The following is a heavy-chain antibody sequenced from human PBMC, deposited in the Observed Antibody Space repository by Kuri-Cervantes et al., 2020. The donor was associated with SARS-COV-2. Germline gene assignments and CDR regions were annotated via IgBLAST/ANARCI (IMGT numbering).Heavy chain of an antibody. J-gene: IGHJ4*02. CDR3: ARPSDYCSSTSCLDH. CDR1: RYSFTSYW. D-gene: IGHD2-2*01. CDR2: IHPGESDT. V-gene: IGHV5-51*01. Sequence: GGSMRLSCQGSRYSFTSYWIGWVRQMPGKGLEWMGIIHPGESDTRYRPSFQGQVTISADKSISTAYLQWSSLKASDTAMYYCARPSDYCSSTSCLDHWGQGTLVTVSS.